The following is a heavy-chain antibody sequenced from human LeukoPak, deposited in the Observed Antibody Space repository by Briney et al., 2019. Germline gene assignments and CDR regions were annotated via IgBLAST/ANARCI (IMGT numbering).Heavy chain of an antibody. Sequence: PGRSLRLSCAASGFTFSSYSMNWVRQAPGKGLEWVSYISSSSDTKYYADSVKGRFTISRDNAKNSLYLQMNSLRAEDTAVYYCAREIVVVPAAIGGDAFDIWGQGTMVTVSS. CDR2: ISSSSDTK. CDR3: AREIVVVPAAIGGDAFDI. V-gene: IGHV3-48*04. J-gene: IGHJ3*02. D-gene: IGHD2-2*01. CDR1: GFTFSSYS.